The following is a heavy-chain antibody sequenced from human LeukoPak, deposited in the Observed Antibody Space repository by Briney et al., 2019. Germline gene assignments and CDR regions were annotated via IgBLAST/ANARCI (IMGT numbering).Heavy chain of an antibody. J-gene: IGHJ4*02. CDR1: GGSFSGYY. V-gene: IGHV4-34*01. Sequence: PSETLSLTCAVYGGSFSGYYWSWIRQPPGKGLEWIGEINHSGSTNYNPSLKSRVTISVDTSKNQFSLKLSSVTAADTAVYYCARDGTPYGGNSVVGVDYWGQGTLVTVSS. CDR2: INHSGST. CDR3: ARDGTPYGGNSVVGVDY. D-gene: IGHD4-23*01.